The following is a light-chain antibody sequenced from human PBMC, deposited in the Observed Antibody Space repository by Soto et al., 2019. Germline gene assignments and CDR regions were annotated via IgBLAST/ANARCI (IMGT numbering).Light chain of an antibody. CDR2: EVT. CDR1: SNDVGGYNY. CDR3: ASYTRSTHML. J-gene: IGLJ2*01. Sequence: QSALTQPASVSGSPGQSITISCTGTSNDVGGYNYVSWYQQHPGTAPKLIIFEVTNRPSGVSHRFSGSKSGNTASLTIFELQPEDEANYYCASYTRSTHMLFGGGTQLTVL. V-gene: IGLV2-14*01.